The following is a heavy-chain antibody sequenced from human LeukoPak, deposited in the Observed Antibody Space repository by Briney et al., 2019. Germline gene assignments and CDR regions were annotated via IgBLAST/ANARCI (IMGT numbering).Heavy chain of an antibody. J-gene: IGHJ4*02. CDR2: IYPGDSDT. CDR3: ATRFRYSSSWYYFDY. V-gene: IGHV5-51*01. CDR1: GYSFTSYW. Sequence: GESLKISCKGSGYSFTSYWIGWVRQMPGKGLEWMGIIYPGDSDTRYSPSFQGQVTIPADKSISTAYLQWSSLKASDTAMYYCATRFRYSSSWYYFDYWGQGTLVTVSS. D-gene: IGHD6-13*01.